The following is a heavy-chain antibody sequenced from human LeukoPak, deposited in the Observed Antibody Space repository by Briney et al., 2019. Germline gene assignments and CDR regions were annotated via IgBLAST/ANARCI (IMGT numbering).Heavy chain of an antibody. CDR1: GVSISSGSYY. CDR2: IYTSGST. Sequence: KSSETLSLTCTVSGVSISSGSYYWSWIRQPAGKGLEWIGRIYTSGSTNYNPSLKSRVTISVDTSKNQFSLKLSSVTAADTAVYYCAREIPIYDFWSKNAFDIWGQGTMVTVSS. CDR3: AREIPIYDFWSKNAFDI. J-gene: IGHJ3*02. V-gene: IGHV4-61*02. D-gene: IGHD3-3*01.